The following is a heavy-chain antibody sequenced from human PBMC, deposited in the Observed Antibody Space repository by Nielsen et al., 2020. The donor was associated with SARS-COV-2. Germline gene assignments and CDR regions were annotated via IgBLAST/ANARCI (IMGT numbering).Heavy chain of an antibody. CDR1: GFTFSSYT. CDR2: ISSSSSKT. J-gene: IGHJ4*02. D-gene: IGHD4-11*01. CDR3: ARDAAYSRFDY. V-gene: IGHV3-21*04. Sequence: GESLKISCVASGFTFSSYTMTWVRQAPGKGLEWVSFISSSSSKTYYVDSVKGRFTISRDNAGKSLYLQMNSLRAEDTAVYYCARDAAYSRFDYWGQGTLVTVSS.